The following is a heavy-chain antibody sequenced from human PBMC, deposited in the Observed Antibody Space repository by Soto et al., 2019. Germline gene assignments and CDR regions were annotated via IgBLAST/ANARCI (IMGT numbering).Heavy chain of an antibody. CDR3: ARARGVYSYHPSEDS. CDR1: GFTFSSYS. V-gene: IGHV3-48*02. J-gene: IGHJ5*01. CDR2: ISSTSSTI. D-gene: IGHD5-18*01. Sequence: EVQLVESGGGLVQPGRSLRLSCAASGFTFSSYSMNWVRQAPGKGLEWVSYISSTSSTIYYADSVKGRFTISRDNAKNSLYLQMDSLRDEDTAVYYCARARGVYSYHPSEDSWGQGTLVTVSS.